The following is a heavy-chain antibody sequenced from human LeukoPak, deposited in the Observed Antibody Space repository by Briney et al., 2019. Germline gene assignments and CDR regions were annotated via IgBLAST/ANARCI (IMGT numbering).Heavy chain of an antibody. D-gene: IGHD6-19*01. CDR2: INPNSGGT. CDR3: ARDRLEQWLAGSINWFDP. V-gene: IGHV1-2*02. Sequence: GASVKVSCKASGYTFTGYYMHWVRQAPGQGLEWMGWINPNSGGTNYAQKLQGRVTMTTDTSTSTAYMELRSLRSDDTAVYYCARDRLEQWLAGSINWFDPWGQGTLVTVSS. J-gene: IGHJ5*02. CDR1: GYTFTGYY.